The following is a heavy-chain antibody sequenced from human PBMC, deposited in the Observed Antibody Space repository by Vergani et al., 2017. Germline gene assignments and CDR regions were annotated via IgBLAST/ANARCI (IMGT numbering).Heavy chain of an antibody. Sequence: QVQLVQSGAEVKKPGASVKVSCKASGYTFTSYGISWVRQAPGQGLEWMGWISAYNGNTNYAQKLQGRVTMTTDTSTGTAYMELRSLRSDDTAVYYCARDQYKMSSSCNYCYGMDVWGQGTTVTVSS. CDR3: ARDQYKMSSSCNYCYGMDV. J-gene: IGHJ6*02. V-gene: IGHV1-18*04. D-gene: IGHD6-13*01. CDR1: GYTFTSYG. CDR2: ISAYNGNT.